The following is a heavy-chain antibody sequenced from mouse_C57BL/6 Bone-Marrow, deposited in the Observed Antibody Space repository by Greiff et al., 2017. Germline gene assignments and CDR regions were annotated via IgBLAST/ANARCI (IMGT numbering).Heavy chain of an antibody. Sequence: QVQLKESGAELVMPGASVKLSCKASGYTFTSYWMHWVKQRPGQGLEWIGEIDPSDSYTNYNQKFKGKSTLTVDKSSSTAYMQRSSLTSEDSAVYYCAREKFITTVVALDYWGQGTTLTVSS. CDR3: AREKFITTVVALDY. V-gene: IGHV1-69*01. D-gene: IGHD1-1*01. CDR1: GYTFTSYW. CDR2: IDPSDSYT. J-gene: IGHJ2*01.